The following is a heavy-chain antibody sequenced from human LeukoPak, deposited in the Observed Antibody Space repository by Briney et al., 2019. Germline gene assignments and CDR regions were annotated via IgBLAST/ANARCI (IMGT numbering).Heavy chain of an antibody. Sequence: GESLKISCKGSGYSFTSYWIGWVRQMPGKGLEWMGIIYPGDSDTRYSPSFQGQVTISADKSISTAYLPWSSPKASDPATYYCAKHCWSSYGYSLHFDYWGQGTLVTVSS. CDR3: AKHCWSSYGYSLHFDY. J-gene: IGHJ4*02. V-gene: IGHV5-51*01. D-gene: IGHD5-18*01. CDR2: IYPGDSDT. CDR1: GYSFTSYW.